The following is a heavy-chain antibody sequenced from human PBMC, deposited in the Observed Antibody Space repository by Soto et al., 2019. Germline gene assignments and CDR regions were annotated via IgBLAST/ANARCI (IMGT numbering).Heavy chain of an antibody. CDR3: ASSKGGGGWFDP. Sequence: SLSLTCTVSGGSISSGGYYWSWIRQHPGKGLEWIGYIYYSGSTYYNPSLKSRVTISVDTSKNQFSLKLSSVTAADTAVYYCASSKGGGGWFDPWGQGTLVTVSS. CDR2: IYYSGST. D-gene: IGHD4-4*01. CDR1: GGSISSGGYY. J-gene: IGHJ5*02. V-gene: IGHV4-31*03.